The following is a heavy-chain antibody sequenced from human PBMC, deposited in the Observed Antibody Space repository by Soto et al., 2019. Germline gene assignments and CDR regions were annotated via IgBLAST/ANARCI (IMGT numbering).Heavy chain of an antibody. Sequence: SETLCITCAFSVDSISRGGYSWTWIRQPPGKALEWIGNIYDSGSTSYNPSLKSRVTISVDTSKNQFSLRLTSVTAADTAVYFRARGSSSSYDYGMDVWGQGTTVTVSS. CDR1: VDSISRGGYS. J-gene: IGHJ6*01. CDR3: ARGSSSSYDYGMDV. CDR2: IYDSGST. V-gene: IGHV4-30-2*01. D-gene: IGHD6-6*01.